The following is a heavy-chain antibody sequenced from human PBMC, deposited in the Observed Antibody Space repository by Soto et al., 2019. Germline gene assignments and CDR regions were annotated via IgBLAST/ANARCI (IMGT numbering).Heavy chain of an antibody. J-gene: IGHJ6*02. V-gene: IGHV1-18*01. Sequence: SVKVSCKASGGTFSSYAISWVRQAPGQGLEWMGWISPYNGTTKYAEKFQGEMTMTTDTATSTAYMDLRSLRSDDTAVYYCARDGERDTGLNFYYYLHGMDAWGQGTRVTVS. CDR3: ARDGERDTGLNFYYYLHGMDA. CDR1: GGTFSSYA. CDR2: ISPYNGTT. D-gene: IGHD1-1*01.